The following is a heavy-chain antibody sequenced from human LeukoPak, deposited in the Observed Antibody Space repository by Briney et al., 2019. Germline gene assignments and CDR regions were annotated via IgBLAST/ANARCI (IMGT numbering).Heavy chain of an antibody. D-gene: IGHD5-12*01. CDR3: ARRDATSWFDP. J-gene: IGHJ5*02. V-gene: IGHV1-18*01. CDR1: GYTFTSYG. CDR2: ISAYNGNT. Sequence: ASVKVSCKASGYTFTSYGISWVRRAPGQGLEWMGWISAYNGNTNYAQKLQGRVTITTDESTSTAYMELSSLRSEDTAVYYCARRDATSWFDPWGQGTLVTVSS.